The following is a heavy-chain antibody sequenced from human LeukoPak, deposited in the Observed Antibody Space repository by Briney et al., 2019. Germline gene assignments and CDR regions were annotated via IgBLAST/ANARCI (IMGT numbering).Heavy chain of an antibody. J-gene: IGHJ4*02. CDR2: ISSSGNTI. CDR1: GFTFSSYS. CDR3: ARDLRSGIVVVTLLDY. V-gene: IGHV3-48*04. Sequence: GGSLRLSCAASGFTFSSYSMNWVRQAPGKGLEWVSYISSSGNTIDYADSVKGRFTISRDNAKNSLYLQMNSLRAEDTAVYYCARDLRSGIVVVTLLDYWGQGTLVTVSS. D-gene: IGHD2-21*02.